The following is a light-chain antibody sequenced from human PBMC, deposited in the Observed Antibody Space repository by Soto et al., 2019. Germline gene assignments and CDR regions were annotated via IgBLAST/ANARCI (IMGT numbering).Light chain of an antibody. CDR2: AAS. V-gene: IGKV1-39*01. J-gene: IGKJ5*01. Sequence: DIQMTQSPSSLSASVGDRVTITCRASESISSHLNWYQQKSGRAPQLLIHAASTLQTGVPSRFSGSGSGTDFTLTISSLQPEDFATYYCQQSYSVPITFGQGTRLEIK. CDR1: ESISSH. CDR3: QQSYSVPIT.